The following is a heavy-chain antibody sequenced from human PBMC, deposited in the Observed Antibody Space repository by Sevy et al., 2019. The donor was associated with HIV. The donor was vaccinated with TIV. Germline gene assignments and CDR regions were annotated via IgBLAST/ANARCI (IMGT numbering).Heavy chain of an antibody. Sequence: SETLSLTCTVSGGSISSYYWSWIRRPAAKGLEWIGRLYTSGSTNDNPSLKSRVTMSVDTSKNQFSLKLSSVTAADTAVYYCARDYSSSWYIQGNAFDIWGQGTMVTVSS. CDR2: LYTSGST. CDR1: GGSISSYY. J-gene: IGHJ3*02. D-gene: IGHD6-13*01. CDR3: ARDYSSSWYIQGNAFDI. V-gene: IGHV4-4*07.